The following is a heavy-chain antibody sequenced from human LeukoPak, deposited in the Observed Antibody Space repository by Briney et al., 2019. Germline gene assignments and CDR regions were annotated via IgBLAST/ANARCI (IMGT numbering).Heavy chain of an antibody. CDR3: TTKEVGNYGY. J-gene: IGHJ4*02. CDR1: GFTFSSYA. D-gene: IGHD1-7*01. CDR2: ISYDGSNK. V-gene: IGHV3-30-3*01. Sequence: GGSLRLSCAASGFTFSSYAMHWVRQAPGKGLEWVAVISYDGSNKYYADSVKGRFTISRDNSKNTLYLQMNSLKTEDTGVYYCTTKEVGNYGYWGQGTLVTVSS.